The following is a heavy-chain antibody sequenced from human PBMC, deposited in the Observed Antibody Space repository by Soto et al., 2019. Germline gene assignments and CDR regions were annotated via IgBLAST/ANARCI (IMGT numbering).Heavy chain of an antibody. V-gene: IGHV4-59*01. CDR1: GGSISSYY. CDR3: ARESQTVTYDAFDI. J-gene: IGHJ3*02. CDR2: IYYSGST. Sequence: QVQLQESGPGLVKPSETLSLTCTVSGGSISSYYWSWIRQPPGKGLEWIGYIYYSGSTNYNPSLKSRVTISVDTSKNQFSLKLSSVTAADTAVYYCARESQTVTYDAFDIWGQETMVTVSS. D-gene: IGHD4-17*01.